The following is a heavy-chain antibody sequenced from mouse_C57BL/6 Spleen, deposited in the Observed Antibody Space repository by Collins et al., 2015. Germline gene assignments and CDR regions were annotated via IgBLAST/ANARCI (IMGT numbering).Heavy chain of an antibody. Sequence: QAXLQQSGAELVRPGASVKMSCKASGYTFTSYSMHWVKQTPRQGLEWIGAIYPGNGDTSYNQKFKGKATLTVDKSSSTAYMQLSSLTSEDSAVYFCARKSLHFDYWGQGTTLTVSS. J-gene: IGHJ2*01. CDR1: GYTFTSYS. CDR2: IYPGNGDT. D-gene: IGHD6-1*01. V-gene: IGHV1-12*01. CDR3: ARKSLHFDY.